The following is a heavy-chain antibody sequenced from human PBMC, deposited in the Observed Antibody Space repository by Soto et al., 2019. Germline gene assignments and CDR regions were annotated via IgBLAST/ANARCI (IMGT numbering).Heavy chain of an antibody. V-gene: IGHV3-30*18. CDR1: GFTFSSYG. D-gene: IGHD6-13*01. J-gene: IGHJ4*02. Sequence: QVQLVESGGGVVQPGRSLSLSCAASGFTFSSYGMHCVRQAPGKGLEWVAVISYDGSNKFYADSVKGRFIISRDNSKNTLYLQMNSLRDEDTAVYYCAKDLALPRLAAVGSFDYWGQGTLVTVSS. CDR3: AKDLALPRLAAVGSFDY. CDR2: ISYDGSNK.